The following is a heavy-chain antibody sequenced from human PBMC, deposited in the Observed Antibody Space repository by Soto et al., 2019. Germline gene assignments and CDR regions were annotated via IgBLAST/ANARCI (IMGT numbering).Heavy chain of an antibody. J-gene: IGHJ4*02. CDR3: ARHEYYYDCSGYYVDY. Sequence: QLQLQESGPGLVKPSETLSLTCTVSGGSISSSSYYWGWIRQPPGKGLEWIGSIYYSGSTYYNPSLKSRVTISVDTSKNQFSLKLSSVTAADTAVYYCARHEYYYDCSGYYVDYWGQGTLVTVSS. V-gene: IGHV4-39*01. D-gene: IGHD3-22*01. CDR2: IYYSGST. CDR1: GGSISSSSYY.